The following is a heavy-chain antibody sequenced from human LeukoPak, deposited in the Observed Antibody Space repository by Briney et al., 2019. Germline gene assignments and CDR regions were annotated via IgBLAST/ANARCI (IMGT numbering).Heavy chain of an antibody. J-gene: IGHJ5*02. CDR3: ARAILGMAYSYGFGWFDP. V-gene: IGHV4-30-2*01. Sequence: SQTLSLTCAVSGGSISSGGYSWSWIRQPPGKGLEWIGYIYHSGSTYYNPSLKSRVTISVDRSKNQFSLKLSSVTAADTAVYYCARAILGMAYSYGFGWFDPWGQGTLVTVSS. D-gene: IGHD5-18*01. CDR1: GGSISSGGYS. CDR2: IYHSGST.